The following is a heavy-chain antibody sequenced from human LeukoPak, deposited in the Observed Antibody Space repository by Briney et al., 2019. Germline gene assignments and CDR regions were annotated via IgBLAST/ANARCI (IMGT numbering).Heavy chain of an antibody. CDR2: INHNGNVN. Sequence: GGSLRLSCAASGFTFSSYWMNWARQAPGKGLEWVASINHNGNVNYYVDSVKGRFTISRDDAKNSLYLQMNSLRDEDTAVYYCARDMVRGYYDILTGLDYWGQGTLVTVSS. J-gene: IGHJ4*02. D-gene: IGHD3-9*01. CDR1: GFTFSSYW. CDR3: ARDMVRGYYDILTGLDY. V-gene: IGHV3-7*01.